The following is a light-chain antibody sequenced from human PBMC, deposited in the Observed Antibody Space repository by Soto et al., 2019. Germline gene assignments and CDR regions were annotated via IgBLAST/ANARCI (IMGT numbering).Light chain of an antibody. CDR2: GAS. Sequence: EIVLTQSPGTLSLSPGERATLSCRASQSVSSDYLAWYQQKPGQAPRVLIYGASSRATGIPDRFSGSGSGTDFTLTISRQEPEDFTVYYCQQYGSSPSFGGGTKVDIK. V-gene: IGKV3-20*01. CDR3: QQYGSSPS. J-gene: IGKJ4*01. CDR1: QSVSSDY.